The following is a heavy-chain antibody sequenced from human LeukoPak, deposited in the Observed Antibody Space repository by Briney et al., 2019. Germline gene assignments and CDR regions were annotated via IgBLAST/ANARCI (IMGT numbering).Heavy chain of an antibody. Sequence: PGGSLGLSCAASGFTFSSYWMHWVRQAPGKGLVWVSHINTDGSSTTYADSVKGRLTISRDNAKNTLYLQMNSLRAEDTAVYYCARSGGSSSLGYWGQGTLVTVSS. D-gene: IGHD6-6*01. J-gene: IGHJ4*02. CDR3: ARSGGSSSLGY. V-gene: IGHV3-74*01. CDR2: INTDGSST. CDR1: GFTFSSYW.